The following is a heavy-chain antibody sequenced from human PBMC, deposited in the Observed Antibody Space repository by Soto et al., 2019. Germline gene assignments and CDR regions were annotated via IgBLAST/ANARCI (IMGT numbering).Heavy chain of an antibody. CDR2: IKEDGSVK. Sequence: EVQLVESGGGLVQPGGSLRLSCAVSGFTFSSYWMAWIRQAPGKGLEWVANIKEDGSVKNYVGSVKGRFTVSRDNAKNSLYLKMNSLRAEDTAVYFCARDEGLTETTFRFDYWGQGTLVTVSS. D-gene: IGHD4-17*01. V-gene: IGHV3-7*01. CDR1: GFTFSSYW. J-gene: IGHJ4*02. CDR3: ARDEGLTETTFRFDY.